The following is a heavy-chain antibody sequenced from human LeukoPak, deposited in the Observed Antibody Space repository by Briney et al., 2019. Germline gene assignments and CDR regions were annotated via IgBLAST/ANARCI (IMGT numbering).Heavy chain of an antibody. J-gene: IGHJ2*01. Sequence: SQTLSLTCAVSGDSMSRDGYSWGWIRQPPGKGLEWIGYIFQSGSTFHNPSLKTRLNIALDRSKKHVSLRLNSVTAADTAVYYCARRSDFDLGGNSWYFDLWGRGTLVSVSS. CDR3: ARRSDFDLGGNSWYFDL. CDR1: GDSMSRDGYS. CDR2: IFQSGST. V-gene: IGHV4-30-2*01. D-gene: IGHD4-23*01.